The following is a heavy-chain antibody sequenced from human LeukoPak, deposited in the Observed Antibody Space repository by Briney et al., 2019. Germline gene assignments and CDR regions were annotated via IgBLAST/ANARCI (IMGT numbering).Heavy chain of an antibody. CDR1: GSTFTSYW. V-gene: IGHV3-74*01. CDR2: INSDGSST. Sequence: PAGSLRLSCVASGSTFTSYWMHWVRQAPGKGLVWVSRINSDGSSTNYADSVKGRFTISRDNAKNTLYQQMNSLRAEDTAVYYCAMGPYYYDSSGYYYWGQGTLVTVSS. J-gene: IGHJ4*02. D-gene: IGHD3-22*01. CDR3: AMGPYYYDSSGYYY.